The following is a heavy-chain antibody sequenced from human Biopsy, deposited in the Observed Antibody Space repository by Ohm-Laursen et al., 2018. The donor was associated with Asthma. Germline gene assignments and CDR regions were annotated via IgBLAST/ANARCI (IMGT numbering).Heavy chain of an antibody. CDR3: ARAYGGNFFSGAFDI. J-gene: IGHJ3*02. CDR1: GFTFHNYV. D-gene: IGHD4-23*01. CDR2: IFFDGSNK. V-gene: IGHV3-30*14. Sequence: SLRLSCAASGFTFHNYVMHWVRQAPGKGLEWVAGIFFDGSNKYYADSVKGRVTISRDISKNTLSLQMSSLRAEDTAVYYCARAYGGNFFSGAFDIWGQGTMVTVSS.